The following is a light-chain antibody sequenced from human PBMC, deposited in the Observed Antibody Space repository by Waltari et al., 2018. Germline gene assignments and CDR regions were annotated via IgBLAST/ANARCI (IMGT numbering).Light chain of an antibody. J-gene: IGLJ1*01. Sequence: QSVLTQPPSASGTPGQRVTIPCSGSSANIGSNPVTWYQQLPGTAPKLLINNNSQRPSGVPDRFSGSKSGTSASLAISGLLSDDEAEYYCAAWDDSLSGYVFGTGTNVSVL. CDR1: SANIGSNP. CDR3: AAWDDSLSGYV. V-gene: IGLV1-44*01. CDR2: NNS.